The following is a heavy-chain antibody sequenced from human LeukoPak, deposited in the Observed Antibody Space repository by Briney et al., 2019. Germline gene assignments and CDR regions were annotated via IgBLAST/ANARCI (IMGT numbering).Heavy chain of an antibody. V-gene: IGHV1-69*13. CDR3: ARDRSVDTAMAYFDY. D-gene: IGHD5-18*01. CDR1: GGTFSSYA. CDR2: IIPIFGTA. Sequence: ASVKVSCKASGGTFSSYAISWVRQAPGQGLEWMGGIIPIFGTANYAQKFQGRVTITADESTSTAYMELSSLRSEDTAVYYCARDRSVDTAMAYFDYWGQGTLVTVSS. J-gene: IGHJ4*02.